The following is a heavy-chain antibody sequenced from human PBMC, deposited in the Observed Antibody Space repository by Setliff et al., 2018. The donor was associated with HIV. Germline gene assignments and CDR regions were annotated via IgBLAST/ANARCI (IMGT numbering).Heavy chain of an antibody. CDR1: GFTFNTYA. J-gene: IGHJ4*02. CDR3: AKGRNEATTGGDY. D-gene: IGHD4-17*01. V-gene: IGHV3-23*01. CDR2: IITNGGTT. Sequence: PGGSLRLSCAASGFTFNTYAMTWVRQAPGKGLDWVSSIITNGGTTFYADSVKGRFTISRDDSNNMLFLEMNSLRAEDTALYYCAKGRNEATTGGDYWGQGTLVTVSS.